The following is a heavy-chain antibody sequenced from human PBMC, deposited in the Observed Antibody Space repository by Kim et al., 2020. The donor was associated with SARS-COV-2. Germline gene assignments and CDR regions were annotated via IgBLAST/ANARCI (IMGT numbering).Heavy chain of an antibody. V-gene: IGHV3-23*01. Sequence: GRCTISRDNSTNTLYLQMNSLRAEDTAVYYCAKDRVRDIVVVPAANYFDYWGQGTLVTVSS. CDR3: AKDRVRDIVVVPAANYFDY. D-gene: IGHD2-2*01. J-gene: IGHJ4*02.